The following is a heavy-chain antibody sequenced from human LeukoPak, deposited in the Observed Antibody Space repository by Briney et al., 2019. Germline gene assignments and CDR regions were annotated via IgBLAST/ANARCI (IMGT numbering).Heavy chain of an antibody. Sequence: SGGSLRLSCAASGFTLSSYSMNWVRQAPGKGLEWVSSISGSSAYIYYADSVKGRFTISRDNAKNSLYLQMNSLRAEDTAVYYCARDLVSGSYAGYAFDIWGQGTMVTVSS. J-gene: IGHJ3*02. D-gene: IGHD3-16*01. CDR2: ISGSSAYI. CDR3: ARDLVSGSYAGYAFDI. V-gene: IGHV3-21*01. CDR1: GFTLSSYS.